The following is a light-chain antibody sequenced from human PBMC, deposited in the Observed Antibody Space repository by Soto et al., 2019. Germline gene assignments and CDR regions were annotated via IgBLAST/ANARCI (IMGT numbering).Light chain of an antibody. CDR2: AVT. CDR3: LSYTSANTRV. V-gene: IGLV2-14*01. Sequence: QSALTQPASVSGSPGQSITISCTGTSSDVGGYNYVSWYQQHPGKAPKLMIYAVTDRPSGVSNRFSGSKSGNTASLTISGLQPEDEADYYCLSYTSANTRVFGGGTTLTVL. CDR1: SSDVGGYNY. J-gene: IGLJ3*02.